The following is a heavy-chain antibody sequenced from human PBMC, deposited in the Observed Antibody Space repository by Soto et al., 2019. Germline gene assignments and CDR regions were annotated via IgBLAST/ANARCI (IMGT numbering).Heavy chain of an antibody. V-gene: IGHV3-64*02. CDR2: ISSNGGST. J-gene: IGHJ6*02. CDR3: ARGGVAVGEYGMDV. D-gene: IGHD6-19*01. Sequence: PGGSLRLSCAASGFNFSSYAMHWVRQAPGKGLEYVSAISSNGGSTYYADSVKGRFTISRDNSKNTLYLQMGSLRAEDMAVYYCARGGVAVGEYGMDVWGQGTTVTVSS. CDR1: GFNFSSYA.